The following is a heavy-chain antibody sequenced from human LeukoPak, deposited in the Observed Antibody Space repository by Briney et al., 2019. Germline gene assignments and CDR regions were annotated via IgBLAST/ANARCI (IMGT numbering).Heavy chain of an antibody. CDR2: IIPILGIA. CDR3: ARVPVDYGDYEAY. Sequence: GASVKVSCKASGGTFSSYAISWVRQAPGQGLEWMGRIIPILGIANYAQEFQGRVTITADKSTSTAYMELSSLRSEDTAVYYCARVPVDYGDYEAYWGQGTLVTVSS. V-gene: IGHV1-69*04. CDR1: GGTFSSYA. D-gene: IGHD4-17*01. J-gene: IGHJ4*02.